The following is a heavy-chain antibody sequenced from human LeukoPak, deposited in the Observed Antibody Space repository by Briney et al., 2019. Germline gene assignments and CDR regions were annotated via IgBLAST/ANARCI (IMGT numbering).Heavy chain of an antibody. V-gene: IGHV4-31*03. Sequence: SQTLSLTCTVSGGSINSGGYYWTWIRHHPGKGLEWIGYIYYRGSTYYNPSLKSRVSISVDTSKNQFSLKLSSVTAADTAVYYCARTTMVRGFGFDPWGQGTLVTVSS. J-gene: IGHJ5*02. CDR3: ARTTMVRGFGFDP. CDR2: IYYRGST. D-gene: IGHD3-10*01. CDR1: GGSINSGGYY.